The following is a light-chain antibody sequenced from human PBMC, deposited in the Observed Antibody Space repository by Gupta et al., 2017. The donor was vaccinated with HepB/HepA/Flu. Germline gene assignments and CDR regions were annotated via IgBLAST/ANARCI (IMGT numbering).Light chain of an antibody. J-gene: IGKJ2*03. CDR1: QVVGSDY. CDR2: CVS. Sequence: IVLKQSPGTLSLSAGARATRSCRASQVVGSDYLAWYQQKPGQDPRLVIYCVSNRATGIPDRFSSGGCGADVFLTIIRRVPEDFAVYYCQQYGNSPPYSFGQGTKLEIK. V-gene: IGKV3-20*01. CDR3: QQYGNSPPYS.